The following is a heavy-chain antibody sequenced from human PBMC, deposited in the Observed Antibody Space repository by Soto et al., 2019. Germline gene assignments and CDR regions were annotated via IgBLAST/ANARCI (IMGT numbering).Heavy chain of an antibody. CDR3: AAASFFMIATS. CDR2: IYYSGST. V-gene: IGHV4-31*03. Sequence: SATLSVTCTVSGGSISSGGYYWSWIRQHPGKGLEWIGYIYYSGSTYYNPSLKSRVTISVGTSKNQFSLKLRSVTAADTAVHYCAAASFFMIATSWGQGTLVTVSS. J-gene: IGHJ5*02. CDR1: GGSISSGGYY. D-gene: IGHD3-22*01.